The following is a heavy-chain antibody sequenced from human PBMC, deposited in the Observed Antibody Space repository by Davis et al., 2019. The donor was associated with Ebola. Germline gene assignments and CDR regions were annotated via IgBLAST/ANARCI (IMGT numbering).Heavy chain of an antibody. CDR2: IYPGDSDT. Sequence: GESLKISCKGSGYSFTSYWIGWVRQMPGKGLEWMGIIYPGDSDTRYSPSFQGQVTISADKSISTAYLQWSSLKASDTAMYYCARQAPPPYCSSTSCYKVRYYYYGMDVWGQGTTVTVSS. CDR3: ARQAPPPYCSSTSCYKVRYYYYGMDV. D-gene: IGHD2-2*02. J-gene: IGHJ6*02. V-gene: IGHV5-51*01. CDR1: GYSFTSYW.